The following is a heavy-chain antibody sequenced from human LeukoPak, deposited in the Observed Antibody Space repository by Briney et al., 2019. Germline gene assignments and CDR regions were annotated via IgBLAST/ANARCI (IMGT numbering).Heavy chain of an antibody. V-gene: IGHV1-69*05. CDR1: GGTFSSYA. CDR2: IIPIFGTA. Sequence: ASVKVSCKASGGTFSSYAISWVRQAPGQGLEWMGGIIPIFGTANYAQKFQGRVTITRNTSISTAYMELSSLRSEDTAVYYCARGFTMVRGVIRGWFDPWGQGTLVTVSS. J-gene: IGHJ5*02. D-gene: IGHD3-10*01. CDR3: ARGFTMVRGVIRGWFDP.